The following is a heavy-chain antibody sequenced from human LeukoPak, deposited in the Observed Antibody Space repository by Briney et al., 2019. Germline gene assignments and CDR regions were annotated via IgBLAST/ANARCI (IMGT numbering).Heavy chain of an antibody. D-gene: IGHD3-22*01. CDR3: ARGEIYTYNSSGYNQFGP. CDR1: GATLRGYA. CDR2: IIPDFGTA. Sequence: SVKVSCKSSGATLRGYAISWVRQAPGQGLQWLGGIIPDFGTANYAQNFQDRIRLAADESAATAYMELRNLRPDDTAIYFCARGEIYTYNSSGYNQFGPWGQGTLVTASS. J-gene: IGHJ5*02. V-gene: IGHV1-69*13.